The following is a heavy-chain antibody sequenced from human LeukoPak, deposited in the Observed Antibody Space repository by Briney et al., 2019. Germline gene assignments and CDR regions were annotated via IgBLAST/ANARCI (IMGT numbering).Heavy chain of an antibody. CDR3: ARGKVATIDY. Sequence: GGSLRLSCAASGFTFSSYSMNWVRQAPGKGLEWASSISSSSSYIYYADSVKGRFTISRDNAKNSLYLQMNSLRAEDTAVYYCARGKVATIDYWGQGTLVTVSS. CDR2: ISSSSSYI. D-gene: IGHD5-12*01. J-gene: IGHJ4*02. V-gene: IGHV3-21*01. CDR1: GFTFSSYS.